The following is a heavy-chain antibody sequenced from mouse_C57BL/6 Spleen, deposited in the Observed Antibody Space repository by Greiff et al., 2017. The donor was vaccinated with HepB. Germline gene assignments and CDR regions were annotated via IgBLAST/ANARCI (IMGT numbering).Heavy chain of an antibody. J-gene: IGHJ2*01. V-gene: IGHV1-80*01. CDR1: GYAFSSYW. D-gene: IGHD1-1*01. CDR3: ARMESYYYGSRPYYFDY. CDR2: IYPGDGDT. Sequence: QVQLKESGAELVKPGASVKISCKASGYAFSSYWMNWVKQRPGKGLEWIGQIYPGDGDTNYNGKFKGKATLTADKSSSTAYMQLSSLTSEDSAVYFCARMESYYYGSRPYYFDYWGQGTTLTVSS.